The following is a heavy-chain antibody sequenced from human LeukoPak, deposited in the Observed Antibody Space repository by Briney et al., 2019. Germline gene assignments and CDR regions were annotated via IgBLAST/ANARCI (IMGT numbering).Heavy chain of an antibody. CDR2: INPSGGTT. V-gene: IGHV1-46*01. CDR3: ARGFYYDSSGYNYQDTFDV. CDR1: EYPFTSYY. D-gene: IGHD3-22*01. Sequence: ASVTVSCKASEYPFTSYYIHWVRQAPGQGLEWMGKINPSGGTTNYAQKFQGRVTMTRDTSTNTVYMQLSSLRSEDTAIYYCARGFYYDSSGYNYQDTFDVWGQGRMVTVSS. J-gene: IGHJ3*01.